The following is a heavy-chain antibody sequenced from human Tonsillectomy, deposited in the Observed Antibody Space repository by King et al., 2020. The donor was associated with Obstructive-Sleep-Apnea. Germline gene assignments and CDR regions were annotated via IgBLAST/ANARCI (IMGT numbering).Heavy chain of an antibody. CDR1: GFTFYRHT. V-gene: IGHV3-64*07. CDR2: ISSDGSDT. D-gene: IGHD2-15*01. J-gene: IGHJ4*02. Sequence: VQLVESGGGLVQPGGSLRLSCAGSGFTFYRHTIHWVRQAPGEGLEFVSAISSDGSDTYYVDSVKGRFTISRDNSKNTVFLQMGSLRADDMAVYYCARYGAGFGGFNPLDYWGQGTLVTVSS. CDR3: ARYGAGFGGFNPLDY.